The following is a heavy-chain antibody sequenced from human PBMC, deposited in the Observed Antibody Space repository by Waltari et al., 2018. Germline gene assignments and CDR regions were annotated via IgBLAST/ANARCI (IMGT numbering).Heavy chain of an antibody. CDR1: RGSISTYY. CDR3: ARSRVTARFYYYYMDV. D-gene: IGHD5-18*01. J-gene: IGHJ6*03. CDR2: IHYSGTT. V-gene: IGHV4-59*01. Sequence: VQLQESGSGLLKPSETLSLTCAVSRGSISTYYWSWIRQPPGKGLDWIVHIHYSGTTKYNPSLKSRVTISLDTSKNQFSLKLSSVTAADTAVYYCARSRVTARFYYYYMDVWGRGTTVAVSS.